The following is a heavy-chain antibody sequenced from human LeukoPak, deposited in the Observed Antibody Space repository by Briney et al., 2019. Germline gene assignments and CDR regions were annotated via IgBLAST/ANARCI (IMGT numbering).Heavy chain of an antibody. Sequence: GGSLRLSCAASGFTFSSYSMNWVRQAPGKGLEWVSFISSSGNYIYHADSVKGRFTISRDNAKNSLYLQMNSLRTEDTAVYCCARDVLLVVTAVSFDYWGQGTLVTVSS. D-gene: IGHD2-21*02. V-gene: IGHV3-21*01. CDR2: ISSSGNYI. J-gene: IGHJ4*02. CDR3: ARDVLLVVTAVSFDY. CDR1: GFTFSSYS.